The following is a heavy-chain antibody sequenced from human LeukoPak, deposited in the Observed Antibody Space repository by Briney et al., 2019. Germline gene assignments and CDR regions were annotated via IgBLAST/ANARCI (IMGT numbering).Heavy chain of an antibody. V-gene: IGHV1-8*01. CDR1: GYTFTSYD. D-gene: IGHD2-15*01. CDR3: ATGYCSGGSCRYLEH. J-gene: IGHJ1*01. Sequence: GASVKVSCKASGYTFTSYDINWVRQATGQGLEWMGWMNPNSRNTGYAQKFQGRVTMTRNTSINTAYMELSSLRSEDTAVFYCATGYCSGGSCRYLEHWGQGTLVTVSS. CDR2: MNPNSRNT.